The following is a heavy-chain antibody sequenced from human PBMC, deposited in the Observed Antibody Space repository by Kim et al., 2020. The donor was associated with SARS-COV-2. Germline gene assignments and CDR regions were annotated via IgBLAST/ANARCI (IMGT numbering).Heavy chain of an antibody. CDR3: ARGRRFRYGWFDP. V-gene: IGHV4-30-4*01. D-gene: IGHD1-1*01. J-gene: IGHJ5*02. Sequence: SETLSLTCTVSGGSISSGDYYWSWIRQPPGKGLEWIGYIYYSGSTYYNPSLKSRVTISVDTSKNQFSLKLSSVTAADTAVYYCARGRRFRYGWFDPWGQGTLVTVSS. CDR2: IYYSGST. CDR1: GGSISSGDYY.